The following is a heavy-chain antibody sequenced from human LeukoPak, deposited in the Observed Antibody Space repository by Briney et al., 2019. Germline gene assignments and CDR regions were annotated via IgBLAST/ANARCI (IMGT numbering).Heavy chain of an antibody. J-gene: IGHJ4*02. Sequence: ESGPTLVNPTQTLTLTCTFPGFSLSTSGMCVSWIRQPPGKALEWLARIDWDDDKYYSTSLKTRLTISKDTSKNQVVLTMTNMDPVDTATYYCARMAPSFRDSSGYYYFDYWGQGTLVTVSS. V-gene: IGHV2-70*11. CDR3: ARMAPSFRDSSGYYYFDY. CDR2: IDWDDDK. CDR1: GFSLSTSGMC. D-gene: IGHD3-22*01.